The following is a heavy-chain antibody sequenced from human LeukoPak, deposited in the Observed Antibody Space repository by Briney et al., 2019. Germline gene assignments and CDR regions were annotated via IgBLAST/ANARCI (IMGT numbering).Heavy chain of an antibody. Sequence: PGRSLRLSCSPSGFTFSSYAMHWDRQAPGKGLEWVAVISYDESNIYYADSVKGRFNVSRESSKNTMYLQMNSLRAEDTAVYYCARDSELKVGGSFDCWGQGTLVTVSS. J-gene: IGHJ4*02. D-gene: IGHD3-16*01. CDR2: ISYDESNI. V-gene: IGHV3-30-3*01. CDR1: GFTFSSYA. CDR3: ARDSELKVGGSFDC.